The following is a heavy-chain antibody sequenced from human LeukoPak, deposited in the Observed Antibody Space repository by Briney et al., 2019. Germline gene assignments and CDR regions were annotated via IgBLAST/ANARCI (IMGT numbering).Heavy chain of an antibody. CDR2: MNPNSGNT. D-gene: IGHD3-22*01. CDR3: ARVYYYDSSGYPNFDY. Sequence: ASVKVSCKASGYTFTSYDINSVRQATGQGLEWMGWMNPNSGNTGYAQKFQGRVTITRDTSISTAYMELSRLRSDDTAVYYCARVYYYDSSGYPNFDYWGQGTLVTVSS. V-gene: IGHV1-8*01. J-gene: IGHJ4*02. CDR1: GYTFTSYD.